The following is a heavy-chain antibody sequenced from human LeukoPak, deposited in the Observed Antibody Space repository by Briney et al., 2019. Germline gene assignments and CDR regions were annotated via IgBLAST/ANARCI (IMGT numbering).Heavy chain of an antibody. J-gene: IGHJ4*02. Sequence: SETLSLTCTVSGGSTSSSSYYWGWIRQPPGKGLEWIGSIYYSGSTYYNPSLKSRVTISVDTSKNQFSLKLSSVTAADTAVYYCASLKRSWYLHSSSQTIDYWGQGTLVTVSS. CDR1: GGSTSSSSYY. V-gene: IGHV4-39*01. CDR2: IYYSGST. D-gene: IGHD6-13*01. CDR3: ASLKRSWYLHSSSQTIDY.